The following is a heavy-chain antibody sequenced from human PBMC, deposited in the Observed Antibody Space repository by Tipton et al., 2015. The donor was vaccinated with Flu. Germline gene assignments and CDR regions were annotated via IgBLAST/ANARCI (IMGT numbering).Heavy chain of an antibody. CDR3: ARGETMVQDGFDY. Sequence: SLRLSCAASGFTFRDYYMSWIRQAPGKGLEWVSYISSSGSTIYYADSVKGRFTISSDNAKNSLYLQMHSLRAEDTAVYYCARGETMVQDGFDYWGQGTLVTVSS. CDR2: ISSSGSTI. J-gene: IGHJ4*02. CDR1: GFTFRDYY. D-gene: IGHD3-10*01. V-gene: IGHV3-11*01.